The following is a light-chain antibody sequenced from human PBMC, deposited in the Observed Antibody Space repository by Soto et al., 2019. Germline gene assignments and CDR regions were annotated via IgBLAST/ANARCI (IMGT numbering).Light chain of an antibody. V-gene: IGLV1-51*02. CDR3: RAWDSGLSGYV. CDR2: ENN. J-gene: IGLJ1*01. Sequence: QSVLTQTPSVSAAPGQKVTISCSRSNPNIGNTYVSWYQQLPGTAPKLLIYENNKRPSGIPDRFSGSKSGTSATLGITGHQTGDEADDDCRAWDSGLSGYVFGTGTKVTLL. CDR1: NPNIGNTY.